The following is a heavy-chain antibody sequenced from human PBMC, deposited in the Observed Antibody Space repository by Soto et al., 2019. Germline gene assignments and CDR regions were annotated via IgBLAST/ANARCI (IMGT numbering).Heavy chain of an antibody. CDR3: ARDGDSGYGGAFDY. CDR2: IYSGGST. CDR1: GFTVSSNY. Sequence: EVQLVESGGGLVQPGGSLRLSCAASGFTVSSNYMSWVRQAPGKGLEWVSVIYSGGSTYYADSVKGRFTISRDNSKNKLDLQMNSLRAEDTAVYYCARDGDSGYGGAFDYWGQGTLVTVSS. J-gene: IGHJ4*02. V-gene: IGHV3-66*01. D-gene: IGHD5-12*01.